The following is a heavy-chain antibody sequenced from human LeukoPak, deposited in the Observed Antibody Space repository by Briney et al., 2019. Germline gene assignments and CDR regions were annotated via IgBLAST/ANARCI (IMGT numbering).Heavy chain of an antibody. J-gene: IGHJ6*03. D-gene: IGHD3-3*01. CDR1: GDSVSSNNVA. CDR2: TYYRSKWDN. Sequence: SQTLSLTCGISGDSVSSNNVAWNCIRQSPSRGLEWLGRTYYRSKWDNDYAISVKGRITIKSDTTKNEFSLQLNSVTREDAAVYYCVRETYNYWSDFTPPYYMDVWGKGTTVTVSS. CDR3: VRETYNYWSDFTPPYYMDV. V-gene: IGHV6-1*01.